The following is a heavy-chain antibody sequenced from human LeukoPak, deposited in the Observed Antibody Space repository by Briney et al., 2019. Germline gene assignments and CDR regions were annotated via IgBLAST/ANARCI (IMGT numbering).Heavy chain of an antibody. CDR3: AKLPSGTDAFDI. V-gene: IGHV3-30*18. CDR1: GFTFSSYG. CDR2: ISYDGSNK. Sequence: PGRSLRLSCAASGFTFSSYGMHWVRQAPGKGLGWVAVISYDGSNKYYADSVKGRFTISRDNSKNTLYLQMNSLRAEDTAVYYCAKLPSGTDAFDIWGQGTMVTVSS. J-gene: IGHJ3*02. D-gene: IGHD2-2*01.